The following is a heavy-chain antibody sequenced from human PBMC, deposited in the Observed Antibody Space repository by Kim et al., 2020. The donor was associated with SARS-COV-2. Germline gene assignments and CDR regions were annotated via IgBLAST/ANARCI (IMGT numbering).Heavy chain of an antibody. V-gene: IGHV5-51*01. J-gene: IGHJ6*02. D-gene: IGHD6-13*01. CDR3: ARQIAAAGPGGYYYYGMDV. CDR1: GYSFTSYW. Sequence: GESLKISCKGSGYSFTSYWIGWVRQMPGKGLEWMGIIYPGDSDTRYSPSFQGQVTISADKSISTAYLQWSSLKASDTAMYYCARQIAAAGPGGYYYYGMDVWGQGTTVTVSS. CDR2: IYPGDSDT.